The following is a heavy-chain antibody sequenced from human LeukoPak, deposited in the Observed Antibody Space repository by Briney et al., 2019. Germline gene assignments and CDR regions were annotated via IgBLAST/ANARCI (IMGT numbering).Heavy chain of an antibody. CDR1: GFTFSSYG. CDR2: ISYDGSNK. CDR3: ARDAGYGLLRRAFDI. Sequence: GRSLRLSCAASGFTFSSYGMHWVRQAPGKGLEWVAVISYDGSNKYYADSVKGRFTISRDNSKNTLYLQMNSLRAEDTAVYYCARDAGYGLLRRAFDIWGQGTMVTVSS. V-gene: IGHV3-30*03. J-gene: IGHJ3*02. D-gene: IGHD3-22*01.